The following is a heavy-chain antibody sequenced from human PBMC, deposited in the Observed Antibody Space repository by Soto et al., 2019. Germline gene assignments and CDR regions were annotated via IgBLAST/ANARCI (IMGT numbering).Heavy chain of an antibody. J-gene: IGHJ4*02. CDR1: GFSLSTSGVG. CDR3: VHGAIYTSTWFYFDY. V-gene: IGHV2-5*01. D-gene: IGHD6-13*01. CDR2: IYWNDVK. Sequence: SGPTLVNPTQTLTLTCTFSGFSLSTSGVGVGWIRQPPGKALEWLALIYWNDVKRYSPSLKSRLTITKDASKNQVVLTMTNMDPVDTATYYCVHGAIYTSTWFYFDYWGQGTLVTVSS.